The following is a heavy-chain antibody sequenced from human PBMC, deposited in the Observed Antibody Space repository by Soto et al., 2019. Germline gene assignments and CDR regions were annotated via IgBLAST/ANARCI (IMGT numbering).Heavy chain of an antibody. V-gene: IGHV3-23*01. CDR1: GFTFSSYA. J-gene: IGHJ4*02. D-gene: IGHD6-19*01. Sequence: EVQLLESGGGLVQPGGSLRLSCAASGFTFSSYAMRWVRQAPGKGLEWVSAISGSGGSTYYADSVKGRFTISRDNSKNTLYLQMNSLRAEDTAVYYCAKDNQWLGYFDYWRQGTLVTVSS. CDR3: AKDNQWLGYFDY. CDR2: ISGSGGST.